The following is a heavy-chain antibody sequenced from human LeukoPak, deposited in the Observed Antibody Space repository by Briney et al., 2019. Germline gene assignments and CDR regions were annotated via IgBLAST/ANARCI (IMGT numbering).Heavy chain of an antibody. J-gene: IGHJ6*03. D-gene: IGHD1-1*01. CDR3: ARGPLNWNDADGYYYYYMDV. V-gene: IGHV1-69*06. Sequence: ASVKVSCKASGGTFSNYAISWVRQAPGQGLEWMGGIIPIFDTADSAQKFQGKVTITADKSTSTAYMELSSLRSEDTAVYYCARGPLNWNDADGYYYYYMDVWGKGTTVTVSS. CDR1: GGTFSNYA. CDR2: IIPIFDTA.